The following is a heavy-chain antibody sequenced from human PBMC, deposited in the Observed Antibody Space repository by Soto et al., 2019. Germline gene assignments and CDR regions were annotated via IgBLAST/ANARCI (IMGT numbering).Heavy chain of an antibody. D-gene: IGHD3-3*01. CDR3: ARGGIVNDFWSGFYYYYGMDV. J-gene: IGHJ6*02. Sequence: SETLSLTCTVSGGSISSGDYYWSWIRQPPGKGLEWIGYIYYSGSTYYNPSLKSRVTISVDTSKNQFSLKLSSVTAADTAVYYCARGGIVNDFWSGFYYYYGMDVWGQGTTVTVSS. CDR1: GGSISSGDYY. CDR2: IYYSGST. V-gene: IGHV4-30-4*01.